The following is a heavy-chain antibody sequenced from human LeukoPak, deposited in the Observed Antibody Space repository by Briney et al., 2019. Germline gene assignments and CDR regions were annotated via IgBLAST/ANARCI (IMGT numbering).Heavy chain of an antibody. CDR2: ISWNSGII. Sequence: GGSLRLSCAASGFTFDDYAMLWVRQAPGKGLEWVSGISWNSGIIDYADSVKGRFTISRDNAKHSLYLQMNSLRAEDTAVYYCASGERGYSYGYWGQGTLVTVSS. CDR1: GFTFDDYA. V-gene: IGHV3-9*01. J-gene: IGHJ4*02. CDR3: ASGERGYSYGY. D-gene: IGHD5-18*01.